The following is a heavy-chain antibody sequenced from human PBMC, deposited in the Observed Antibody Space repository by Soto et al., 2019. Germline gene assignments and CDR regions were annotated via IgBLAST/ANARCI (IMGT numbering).Heavy chain of an antibody. CDR1: GGSISSGGYS. J-gene: IGHJ6*02. CDR2: TYQGGSA. CDR3: ARDYYGMDV. Sequence: SETLPLTCTVSGGSISSGGYSWTWIRQSPGKGLEWIGHTYQGGSAYYNPSLKSRVAISVDRSKNQFSLNLTSVTAADTAVYYCARDYYGMDVWGQGTTVTVSS. V-gene: IGHV4-30-2*06.